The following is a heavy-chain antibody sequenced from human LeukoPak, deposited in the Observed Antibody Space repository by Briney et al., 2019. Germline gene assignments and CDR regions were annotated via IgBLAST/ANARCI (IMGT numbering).Heavy chain of an antibody. CDR3: ASPWGRWFGELIWYFDL. J-gene: IGHJ2*01. CDR2: INPNSGGT. D-gene: IGHD3-10*01. V-gene: IGHV1-2*02. CDR1: GYTFTAYY. Sequence: GGSLSLSCTASGYTFTAYYIHWVRQAPGQGLEWMGWINPNSGGTNYAQRFQGRVTMTRDTSITTAYMELSRLRSDDTAVYYCASPWGRWFGELIWYFDLWGRGTLVTVSS.